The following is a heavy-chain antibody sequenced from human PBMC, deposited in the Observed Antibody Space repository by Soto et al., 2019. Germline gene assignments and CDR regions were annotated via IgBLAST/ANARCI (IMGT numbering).Heavy chain of an antibody. CDR2: ISYDGSNK. CDR3: ANVPTVTYQDLRGEYFQH. CDR1: GFTFSGYG. J-gene: IGHJ1*01. V-gene: IGHV3-30*18. Sequence: PGGSLRLSCAASGFTFSGYGMHWVRQAPGKGLEWVAVISYDGSNKYYADSVKGRFTISRDNSKNTLYLQLNSLRAEDTAVYYCANVPTVTYQDLRGEYFQHWGQGTLVTVSS. D-gene: IGHD4-17*01.